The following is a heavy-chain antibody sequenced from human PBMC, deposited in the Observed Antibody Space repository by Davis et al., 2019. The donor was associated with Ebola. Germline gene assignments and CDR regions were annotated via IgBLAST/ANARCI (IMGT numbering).Heavy chain of an antibody. CDR3: AKVWGKGYFDY. V-gene: IGHV3-30*18. CDR2: ISYDGSNK. CDR1: GFTFSSYG. J-gene: IGHJ4*02. D-gene: IGHD7-27*01. Sequence: PGGSLRLSCAASGFTFSSYGMHWVRQAPGKGLEWVAVISYDGSNKYYADSVKGRFTISRDNSKNTLYLQMNSLRAEDTAVYYCAKVWGKGYFDYWGQGTLVTVSS.